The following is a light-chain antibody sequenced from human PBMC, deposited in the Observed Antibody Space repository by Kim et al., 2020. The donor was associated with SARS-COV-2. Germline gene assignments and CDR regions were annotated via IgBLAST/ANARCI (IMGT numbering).Light chain of an antibody. CDR2: GAS. J-gene: IGKJ4*01. Sequence: EIVMTQSPATLSVSPGERATLSCRASQSVSTNLAWYQQKPGQAPRLLIYGASTRATGIPARFSGSGSGTEFTLTISSLQSEDFAVYYCQHCIISPPCTLGAGGKV. CDR1: QSVSTN. V-gene: IGKV3-15*01. CDR3: QHCIISPPCT.